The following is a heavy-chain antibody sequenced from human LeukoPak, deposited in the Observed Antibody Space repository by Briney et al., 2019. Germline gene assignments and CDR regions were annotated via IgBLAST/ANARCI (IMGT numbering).Heavy chain of an antibody. CDR2: IYYSGST. D-gene: IGHD3-10*01. CDR3: AREWGHGYYYGSGSASYYMDV. V-gene: IGHV4-39*07. CDR1: GGSISSSSYY. J-gene: IGHJ6*03. Sequence: PSETLSLTCTVSGGSISSSSYYWGWIRQPPGKGLEWIGSIYYSGSTYYNPSLKSRVTISVDTSKNQFSLKLSSVTAADTAVYYCAREWGHGYYYGSGSASYYMDVWGKGTTVTVSS.